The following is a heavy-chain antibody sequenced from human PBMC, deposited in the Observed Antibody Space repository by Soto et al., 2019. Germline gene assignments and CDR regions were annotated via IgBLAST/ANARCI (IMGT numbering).Heavy chain of an antibody. CDR1: GGTFSSYA. D-gene: IGHD5-12*01. Sequence: ASVKVSCKASGGTFSSYAISWVRQAPGQGLEWMGGIIPIFGTANYAQKFQGRVTITAGESTSTAYMELSSLRSEDTAVYYCATRWLQSPFDYWGQGTLVTVSS. CDR3: ATRWLQSPFDY. V-gene: IGHV1-69*13. CDR2: IIPIFGTA. J-gene: IGHJ4*02.